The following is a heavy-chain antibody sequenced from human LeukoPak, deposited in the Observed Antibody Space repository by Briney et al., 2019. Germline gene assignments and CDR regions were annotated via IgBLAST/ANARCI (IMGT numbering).Heavy chain of an antibody. J-gene: IGHJ4*02. CDR3: ATEPSPGCSSTSCYRPQGY. D-gene: IGHD2-2*02. CDR2: IRYDGSNK. CDR1: GFTFSSYG. V-gene: IGHV3-30*02. Sequence: SGGSLRLSCAASGFTFSSYGMHWVRQAPGKGLEWVAFIRYDGSNKYYADSVKGRFTISRDNSKNTLYLQMNSLRAEDTAVYYCATEPSPGCSSTSCYRPQGYWGQGTLVTVSS.